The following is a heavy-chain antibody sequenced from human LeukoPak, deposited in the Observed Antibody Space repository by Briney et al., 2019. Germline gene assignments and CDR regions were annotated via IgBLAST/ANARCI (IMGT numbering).Heavy chain of an antibody. D-gene: IGHD4-17*01. Sequence: QPGGSLRLSCAASGFTFTSYSMNWVRQAPGKGLEWVSTISGGGGSTYYADSVKGRFTISRDNSKNTPYLQVNSLRAEDTAVYYCAREVMTTHDYWGQGTLVTVSS. CDR3: AREVMTTHDY. J-gene: IGHJ4*02. CDR1: GFTFTSYS. CDR2: ISGGGGST. V-gene: IGHV3-23*01.